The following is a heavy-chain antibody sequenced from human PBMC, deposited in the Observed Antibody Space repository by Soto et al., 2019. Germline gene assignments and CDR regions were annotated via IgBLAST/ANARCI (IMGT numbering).Heavy chain of an antibody. D-gene: IGHD2-15*01. J-gene: IGHJ3*02. CDR1: GGTFSSYA. CDR2: IIPIFGTA. Sequence: QVQLVQSGAEVKKPGSSVKVSCKASGGTFSSYAISWVRQAPGQGLEWMGGIIPIFGTANYAQKFQGRVTITADESTRTAYMELSSLRSEDTAVYYCAREGPQNCSGGSCLDAFDIWGQGTMVTVSS. CDR3: AREGPQNCSGGSCLDAFDI. V-gene: IGHV1-69*12.